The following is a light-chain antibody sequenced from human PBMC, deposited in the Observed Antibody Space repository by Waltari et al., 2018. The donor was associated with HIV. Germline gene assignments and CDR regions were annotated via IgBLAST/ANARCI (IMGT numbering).Light chain of an antibody. J-gene: IGLJ2*01. CDR1: SSNIGRNS. CDR2: DSD. CDR3: GTWDNSLSAGV. V-gene: IGLV1-51*01. Sequence: QSVLTQPPSVSAAPGQKVTIYCSGTSSNIGRNSISWYHQLPGTAPKLLIYDSDKRPGGTPDRFSGSKSGTSATLGITGLQTGDEADYYCGTWDNSLSAGVIGGGTKLTVL.